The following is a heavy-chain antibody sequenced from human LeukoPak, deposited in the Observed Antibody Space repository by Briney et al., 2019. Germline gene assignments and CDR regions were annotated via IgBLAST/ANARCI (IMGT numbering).Heavy chain of an antibody. D-gene: IGHD3-22*01. CDR2: INHSGST. V-gene: IGHV4-34*01. CDR1: GGSFSGYY. Sequence: KPSETLSLTCAVYGGSFSGYYWSWIRQPPGKGLEWIGEINHSGSTNYNPSLKSRVTISIDTSKNQFSLKLSSVTAADTAVYYCARQAPSSGYYYYYYYMDVWGKGTTVTISS. J-gene: IGHJ6*03. CDR3: ARQAPSSGYYYYYYYMDV.